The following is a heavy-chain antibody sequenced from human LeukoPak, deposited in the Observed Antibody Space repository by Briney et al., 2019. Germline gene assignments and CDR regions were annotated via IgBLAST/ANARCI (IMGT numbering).Heavy chain of an antibody. D-gene: IGHD3-22*01. Sequence: ASVKVSCKASGYTFTGYYIHWVRQAPGQGLEWMGRINPDSGDTNYAQKFQGRVSMTRDTSITTAYMELSGLRSDDTAVYYCARADSKDYWGQGTLVTVSS. CDR3: ARADSKDY. CDR1: GYTFTGYY. CDR2: INPDSGDT. J-gene: IGHJ4*02. V-gene: IGHV1-2*06.